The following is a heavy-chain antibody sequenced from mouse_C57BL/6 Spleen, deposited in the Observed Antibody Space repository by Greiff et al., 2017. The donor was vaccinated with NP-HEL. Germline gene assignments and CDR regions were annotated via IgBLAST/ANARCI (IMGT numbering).Heavy chain of an antibody. CDR1: GYTFTSYG. D-gene: IGHD1-1*01. CDR3: ALYYGSSYAMDY. CDR2: IYPRSGNT. Sequence: SGAELARPGASVKLSCKASGYTFTSYGISWVKQRTGQGLEWIGEIYPRSGNTYYNEKFKGKATLTADKSSSTAYMELRSLTSEDSAVYFCALYYGSSYAMDYWGQGTSVTVSS. V-gene: IGHV1-81*01. J-gene: IGHJ4*01.